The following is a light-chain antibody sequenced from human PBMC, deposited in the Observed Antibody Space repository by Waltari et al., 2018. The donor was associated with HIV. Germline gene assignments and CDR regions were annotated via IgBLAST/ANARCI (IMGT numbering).Light chain of an antibody. CDR2: EVS. V-gene: IGLV2-14*03. Sequence: QSALTQAASVSGSPGQSLTISCTGSSSAIGAYNYFSWYQQHPDKVPKLVIYEVSNRPSGISNRFSGSKSGNTASLTISGLQADDEASYYCSSYTASSTLDVVFGGGTRLTVL. J-gene: IGLJ2*01. CDR3: SSYTASSTLDVV. CDR1: SSAIGAYNY.